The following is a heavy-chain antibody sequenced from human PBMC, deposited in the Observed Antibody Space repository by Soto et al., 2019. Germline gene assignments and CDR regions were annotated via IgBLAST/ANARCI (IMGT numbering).Heavy chain of an antibody. Sequence: QVQLQQWGAGLLKPSETLSLTCAVYGGPFSGYYWSWIRQPPGKGLEWIGEINDSGSANYNPSLKSRVTISEDTSKNQFSLKVTSVTAAATAVYYCARGQYHDVLTGYRNGVFDYWGQGTLVTVSS. CDR1: GGPFSGYY. V-gene: IGHV4-34*01. J-gene: IGHJ4*02. D-gene: IGHD3-9*01. CDR3: ARGQYHDVLTGYRNGVFDY. CDR2: INDSGSA.